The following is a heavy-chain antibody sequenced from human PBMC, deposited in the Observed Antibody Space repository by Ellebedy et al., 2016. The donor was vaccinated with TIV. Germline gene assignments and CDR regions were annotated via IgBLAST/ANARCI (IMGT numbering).Heavy chain of an antibody. J-gene: IGHJ6*02. CDR3: ARKGNYYFGLDV. CDR2: ISPDSTYT. CDR1: GFIFSNYG. V-gene: IGHV3-21*05. Sequence: GESLKISCAASGFIFSNYGVNWVRQAPGKGLEWISHISPDSTYTNYADSVKGRFTISRENAKSSLFLQLDSLRAEDTAVYYCARKGNYYFGLDVWGQGTTVTVSS. D-gene: IGHD3-10*01.